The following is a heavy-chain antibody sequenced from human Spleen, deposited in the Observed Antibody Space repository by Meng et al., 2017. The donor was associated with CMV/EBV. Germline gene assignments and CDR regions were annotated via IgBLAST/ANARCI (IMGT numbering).Heavy chain of an antibody. D-gene: IGHD4-23*01. CDR1: GFTFSDYG. J-gene: IGHJ4*02. CDR3: ARGGTMVVTPGY. V-gene: IGHV3-30*02. Sequence: GESLKISCAASGFTFSDYGMYWVRQAPGKGLEWVAFIRYDGSNKYYGDSVKGRFTISRDNAKNSLYLQMNSLRAEDTAVYYCARGGTMVVTPGYWGQGTLVTVSS. CDR2: IRYDGSNK.